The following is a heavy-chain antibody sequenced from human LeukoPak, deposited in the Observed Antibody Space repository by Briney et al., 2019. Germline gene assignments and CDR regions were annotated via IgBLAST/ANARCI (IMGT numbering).Heavy chain of an antibody. CDR1: GFTFSTHA. Sequence: GGSLRLSCVVSGFTFSTHAMTWVRQAPGKGLERVSDISGPGGTTYYAASVKGRFTISRDNSKNTLFLQMNSLRAEDTAVYYCAKDRMVRGVIITSFDYWGQGTLVTVSS. CDR2: ISGPGGTT. V-gene: IGHV3-23*01. CDR3: AKDRMVRGVIITSFDY. D-gene: IGHD3-10*01. J-gene: IGHJ4*02.